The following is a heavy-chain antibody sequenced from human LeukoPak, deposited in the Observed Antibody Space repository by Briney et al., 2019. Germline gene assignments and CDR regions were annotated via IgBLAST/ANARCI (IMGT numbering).Heavy chain of an antibody. CDR3: ARAPRGTYYYDSSGYHLDY. Sequence: SETLSLTCTVSGGSISSGGYYWSWIRQHPGKGLEWIGYIYYSGSTYYNPSLKSRVTISVDTSKNQFSLKLSSVTAADTAVYYCARAPRGTYYYDSSGYHLDYWGQGTLVTVSS. CDR1: GGSISSGGYY. CDR2: IYYSGST. J-gene: IGHJ4*02. D-gene: IGHD3-22*01. V-gene: IGHV4-31*03.